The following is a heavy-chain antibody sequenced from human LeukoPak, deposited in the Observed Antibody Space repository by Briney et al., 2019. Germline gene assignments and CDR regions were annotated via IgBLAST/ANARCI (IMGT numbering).Heavy chain of an antibody. Sequence: SETLSLTCTVSGGSISSSSYYWGWIRQPPGKGLEWIGSIYYSGSTYYNPSLKSRVTISVDTSKNQFSLKPSSVTAADTAVYYCARHATWFGEPWWFDPWGQGTLVTVSS. CDR2: IYYSGST. J-gene: IGHJ5*02. V-gene: IGHV4-39*01. CDR3: ARHATWFGEPWWFDP. CDR1: GGSISSSSYY. D-gene: IGHD3-10*01.